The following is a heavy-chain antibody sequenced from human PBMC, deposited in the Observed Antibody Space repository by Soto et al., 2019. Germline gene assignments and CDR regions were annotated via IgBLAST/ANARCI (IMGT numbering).Heavy chain of an antibody. J-gene: IGHJ4*02. Sequence: SETLSLTCTVSGGSISSGGYYWSWIRQHPGKGLEWIGYIYYSGSTYYNPSLKSRVTISVDTSKNQFSLKLSSVTAADTAVYYCARATALDSSGWSQNFDYWGQGTLVTVSS. D-gene: IGHD6-19*01. V-gene: IGHV4-31*03. CDR1: GGSISSGGYY. CDR2: IYYSGST. CDR3: ARATALDSSGWSQNFDY.